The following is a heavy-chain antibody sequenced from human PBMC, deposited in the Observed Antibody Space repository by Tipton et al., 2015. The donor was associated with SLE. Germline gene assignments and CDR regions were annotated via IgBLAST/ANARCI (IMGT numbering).Heavy chain of an antibody. J-gene: IGHJ3*02. CDR2: INFSGDIT. CDR3: ARDRVGGAFDI. V-gene: IGHV3-23*01. Sequence: GSLRLSCAASGFTFSSYSMNWVRQAPGKGLEWVGGINFSGDITYYADSVKGRITISRDNSKNTLYLQMNSLRAEDTAVYYCARDRVGGAFDIWGQGTMVTVSS. D-gene: IGHD1-26*01. CDR1: GFTFSSYS.